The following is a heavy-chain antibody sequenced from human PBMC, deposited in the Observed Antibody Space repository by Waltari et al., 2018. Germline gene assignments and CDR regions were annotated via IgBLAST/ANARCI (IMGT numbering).Heavy chain of an antibody. CDR3: ARLGIAAAGTGDY. CDR1: GYSFISYW. CDR2: SYPGDADT. Sequence: EVQLVQSGAEVKKPGGSLKFFCKGSGYSFISYWIGCVRQMPGKGLEWLVFSYPGDADTSYSPSFQGQVTTSADKSISTAYLQWSSLKASDTAMYYCARLGIAAAGTGDYWGQGTLVTVSS. J-gene: IGHJ4*02. D-gene: IGHD6-13*01. V-gene: IGHV5-51*03.